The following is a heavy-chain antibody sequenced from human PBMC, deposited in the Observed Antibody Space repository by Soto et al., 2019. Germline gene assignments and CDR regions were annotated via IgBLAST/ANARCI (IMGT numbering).Heavy chain of an antibody. V-gene: IGHV4-59*01. Sequence: SETLSLTCTVSGCSISSYYWSWIRQPPGKGLEWIGYIYYSGSTNYNPSLKSRVTISVDTSKNQFSLKLSSVTAADTAVYYCASYGDFDAFDIWGQGTMVTVSS. J-gene: IGHJ3*02. CDR3: ASYGDFDAFDI. D-gene: IGHD4-17*01. CDR2: IYYSGST. CDR1: GCSISSYY.